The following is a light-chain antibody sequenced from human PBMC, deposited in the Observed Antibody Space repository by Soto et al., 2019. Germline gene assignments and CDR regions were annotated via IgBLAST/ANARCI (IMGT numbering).Light chain of an antibody. CDR3: QQRSNLST. CDR2: GAS. CDR1: QSVTSNY. J-gene: IGKJ5*01. Sequence: EIVLTQSPGTLSLSLWERATLSCRASQSVTSNYLAWYQHKPGQAPRLLFFGASNRATGIPARFSGSGSGTNFTLTISIQEPEDFAVYYCQQRSNLSTLGQGTRLEIK. V-gene: IGKV3D-20*02.